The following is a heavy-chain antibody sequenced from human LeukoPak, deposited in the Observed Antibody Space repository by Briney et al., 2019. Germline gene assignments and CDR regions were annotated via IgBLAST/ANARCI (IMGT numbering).Heavy chain of an antibody. CDR3: ARDPTIFGVVIKNWFDP. Sequence: PGGSLRLSCAASGFTFSSYAMHWVRQAPGKGLEWVAVISYDGSNKYYADSVKGRFTISRDNSKNTLYLQMNSLRAEDTAVYYCARDPTIFGVVIKNWFDPWGQGALVTVSS. CDR1: GFTFSSYA. CDR2: ISYDGSNK. J-gene: IGHJ5*02. D-gene: IGHD3-3*01. V-gene: IGHV3-30*04.